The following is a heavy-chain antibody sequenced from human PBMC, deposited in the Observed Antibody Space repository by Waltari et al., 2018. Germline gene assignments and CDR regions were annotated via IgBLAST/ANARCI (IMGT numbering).Heavy chain of an antibody. Sequence: EVQLLESGGGLVQPGGSLRLSCAASGFTFSSYAMSWVRKAPGKGLGWGSGFSGRCGTTYYASSVKGRFTISRDNSKNTLYLQMDSLRADDTAVYYCAKGGSPLQDYFDYWGQGTLVTVSS. CDR2: FSGRCGTT. CDR3: AKGGSPLQDYFDY. J-gene: IGHJ4*02. CDR1: GFTFSSYA. D-gene: IGHD6-25*01. V-gene: IGHV3-23*01.